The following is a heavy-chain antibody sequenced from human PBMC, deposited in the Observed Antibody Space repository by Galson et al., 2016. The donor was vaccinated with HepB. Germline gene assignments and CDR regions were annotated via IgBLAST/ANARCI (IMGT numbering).Heavy chain of an antibody. V-gene: IGHV3-66*01. CDR1: GFTVSSNY. CDR2: IYNGGSI. J-gene: IGHJ3*02. D-gene: IGHD4-11*01. Sequence: SLRLSCAASGFTVSSNYITWVRQAPGKGLEWVSVIYNGGSIHYADSVKGRFTISRDNSENTLYLQMNSLRAEDTDVYFCARVGTTPDAVDIWGQGTMVTVSS. CDR3: ARVGTTPDAVDI.